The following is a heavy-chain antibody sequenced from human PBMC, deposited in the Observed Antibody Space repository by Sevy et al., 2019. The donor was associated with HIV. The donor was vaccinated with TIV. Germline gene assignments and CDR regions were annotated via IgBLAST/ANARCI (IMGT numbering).Heavy chain of an antibody. CDR2: IIPMFDTI. CDR3: AIYNYDSSRYSPLYYYGLDV. D-gene: IGHD3-22*01. V-gene: IGHV1-69*13. J-gene: IGHJ6*02. CDR1: GGTLSIYA. Sequence: ASVKVSCKASGGTLSIYAISWVRQAPGQGLEWMGGIIPMFDTIIFAQKFQGRVTLTADESTSTAYMELSSLTSADTAVYYCAIYNYDSSRYSPLYYYGLDVWGQGTTVTVSS.